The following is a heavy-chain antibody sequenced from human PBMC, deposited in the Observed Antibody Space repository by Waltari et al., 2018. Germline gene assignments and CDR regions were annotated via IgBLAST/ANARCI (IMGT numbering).Heavy chain of an antibody. CDR2: IYHSGST. D-gene: IGHD2-15*01. CDR3: ARAIVVVAATLRWFDP. Sequence: QVQLQESGPGLVKPSQTLSLTCTVSGGSISSGGYYWSWIRQHPGKGLEWIGYIYHSGSTYYHPSLKSRVTISVDRSKNQFSLKLSSVTAADTAVYYCARAIVVVAATLRWFDPWGQGTLVTVSS. CDR1: GGSISSGGYY. V-gene: IGHV4-31*03. J-gene: IGHJ5*02.